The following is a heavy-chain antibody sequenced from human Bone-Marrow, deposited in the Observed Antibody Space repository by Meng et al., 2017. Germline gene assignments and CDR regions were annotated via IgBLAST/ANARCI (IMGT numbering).Heavy chain of an antibody. V-gene: IGHV4-4*02. Sequence: QVQLQESGQGLGKPSGTLSLTSAVSGGSISSSNWWSWVRQPPGKGLEWIGEIYHSGSTNYNPSLKSRVTISVDKSKNQFSLKLSSVTAADTAVYYCARARGIAVAEPWDYWGQGTLVTVSS. J-gene: IGHJ4*02. CDR2: IYHSGST. CDR1: GGSISSSNW. D-gene: IGHD6-19*01. CDR3: ARARGIAVAEPWDY.